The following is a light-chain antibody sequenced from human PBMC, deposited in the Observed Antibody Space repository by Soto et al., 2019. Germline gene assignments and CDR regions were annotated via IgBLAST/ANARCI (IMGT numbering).Light chain of an antibody. CDR2: EVS. J-gene: IGLJ1*01. CDR3: SSYTSSSTYV. CDR1: SSDVGGYNY. V-gene: IGLV2-14*01. Sequence: QSALTQPASVSGSPGQSITISCTGTSSDVGGYNYVSWHQLHPGKAPKLMVYEVSNRPSGGSNRFSGSKSGNTASLTISGLQAEDEADYYCSSYTSSSTYVFGTGTKLTVL.